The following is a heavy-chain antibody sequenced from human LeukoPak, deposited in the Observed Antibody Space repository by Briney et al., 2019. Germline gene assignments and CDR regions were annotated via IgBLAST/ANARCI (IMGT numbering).Heavy chain of an antibody. CDR3: AKVEGYMVRGSVDV. CDR2: IRSDGNR. D-gene: IGHD3-10*01. J-gene: IGHJ6*02. CDR1: GFTVRNKF. V-gene: IGHV3-53*01. Sequence: GGSLRLSCAASGFTVRNKFMYWVRQAPGKGLEWVSVIRSDGNRHYADSVEGRFSISRDDSKNTIYLQMNSLRAEDTAVYYCAKVEGYMVRGSVDVWGQGTTVTVSS.